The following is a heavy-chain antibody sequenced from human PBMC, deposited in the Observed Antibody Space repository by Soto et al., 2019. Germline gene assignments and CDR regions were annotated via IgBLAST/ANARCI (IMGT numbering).Heavy chain of an antibody. J-gene: IGHJ4*02. Sequence: PVGSLRLSCAASGFPFSSYSLSWVRQAPGKGLEWVSGFRTGGDDATTSYADSVKGRFTISRDSSKNMLFLQMNSRRAEDTAIYYCAKKANSGPGSQYFDNWGQGTLVTVSS. CDR3: AKKANSGPGSQYFDN. CDR1: GFPFSSYS. CDR2: FRTGGDDATT. V-gene: IGHV3-23*01. D-gene: IGHD3-10*01.